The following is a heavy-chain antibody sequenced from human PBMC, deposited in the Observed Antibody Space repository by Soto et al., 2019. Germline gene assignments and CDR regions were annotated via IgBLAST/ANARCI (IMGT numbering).Heavy chain of an antibody. Sequence: SETLSLTCTVSCGSISSYYWNWIRQPPGKGLEWIGYISYSGNTNYNPSLKSGVTVSVDTSRNQFSLKLNSVTAADTACFYCCSASHYYDILNRYQNSYYFNYCGQGPLVTVSS. CDR3: CSASHYYDILNRYQNSYYFNY. J-gene: IGHJ4*02. CDR2: ISYSGNT. CDR1: CGSISSYY. D-gene: IGHD3-9*01. V-gene: IGHV4-59*01.